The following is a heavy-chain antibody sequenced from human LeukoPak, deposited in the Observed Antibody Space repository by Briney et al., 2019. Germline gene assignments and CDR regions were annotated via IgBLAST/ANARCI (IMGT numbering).Heavy chain of an antibody. CDR2: IIPIFGTA. CDR3: ARLDDFWSGSNY. CDR1: GGTFSSYA. V-gene: IGHV1-69*05. J-gene: IGHJ4*02. D-gene: IGHD3-3*01. Sequence: SVKVSCKASGGTFSSYAISWLRQAPGQGLEWMGRIIPIFGTANYAQKFQGRVTITTDESTSTAYMELSSLRSEDTAVYYCARLDDFWSGSNYWGQGTLVTVSS.